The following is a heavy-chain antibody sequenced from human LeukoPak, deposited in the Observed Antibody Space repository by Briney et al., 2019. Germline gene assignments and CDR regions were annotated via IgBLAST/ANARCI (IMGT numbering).Heavy chain of an antibody. CDR1: GFSVSSTY. CDR3: ARGVSFRGQAFDI. D-gene: IGHD3-10*01. J-gene: IGHJ3*02. V-gene: IGHV3-66*01. Sequence: PGGSLRLSCAASGFSVSSTYMSWVRQAPGKGLEWVSAIYSGGSTYYADSVKGRFTISRDNSKNTLYLQMNSLRAEDTAVYYCARGVSFRGQAFDIWGQGTMVTVSS. CDR2: IYSGGST.